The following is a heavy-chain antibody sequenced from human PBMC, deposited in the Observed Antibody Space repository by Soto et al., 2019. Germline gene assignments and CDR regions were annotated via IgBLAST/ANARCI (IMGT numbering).Heavy chain of an antibody. CDR3: ARAAYASSWNWFDP. V-gene: IGHV3-30*04. J-gene: IGHJ5*02. CDR1: GVNVRIYA. Sequence: GGSLRLSCAASGVNVRIYAMPWVRQAPGKGLEWGAVISYDGRREYYGDSVKGRFTISRDNSKNTLYLQVSSLRGEDTAVYYCARAAYASSWNWFDPWGQGTQVTVSS. CDR2: ISYDGRRE. D-gene: IGHD6-13*01.